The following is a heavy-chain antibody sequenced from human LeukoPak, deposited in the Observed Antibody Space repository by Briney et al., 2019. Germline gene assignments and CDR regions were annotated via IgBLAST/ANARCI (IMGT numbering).Heavy chain of an antibody. CDR2: ISGSGGNT. D-gene: IGHD2-2*02. J-gene: IGHJ4*01. V-gene: IGHV3-23*01. Sequence: GGSLRLSCAASGFAFNTYAMTWVRQAPGKGLEWVSVISGSGGNTYYADSVKGRFTISRDNSKNTLFLQMNSLRAEDTALYYCAKEGSTSTNCYSNNWGHGTLVTVSS. CDR3: AKEGSTSTNCYSNN. CDR1: GFAFNTYA.